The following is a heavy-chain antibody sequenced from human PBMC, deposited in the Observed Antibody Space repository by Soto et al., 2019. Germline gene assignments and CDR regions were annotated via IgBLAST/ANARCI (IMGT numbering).Heavy chain of an antibody. J-gene: IGHJ4*02. Sequence: EVQLVESGGGLVQPGNSLRLSCAGSGFTFDDYAMHWVRQAPGKGLEWVSGISYNSGSVGYADSVSGRFTISRDRAKKSLYLEMNSLKTEDTAFYYCSISKVSFWRGYYSDRAVDHGGQGTLVTVSS. D-gene: IGHD3-3*01. CDR1: GFTFDDYA. CDR3: SISKVSFWRGYYSDRAVDH. CDR2: ISYNSGSV. V-gene: IGHV3-9*01.